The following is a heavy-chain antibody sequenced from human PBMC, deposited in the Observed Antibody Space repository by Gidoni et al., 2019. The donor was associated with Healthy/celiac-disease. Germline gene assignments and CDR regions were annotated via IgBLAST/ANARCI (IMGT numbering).Heavy chain of an antibody. D-gene: IGHD5-18*01. J-gene: IGHJ3*02. V-gene: IGHV3-30-3*01. CDR3: ARDGRGYSYGYVNDI. CDR1: GFTFSSYA. Sequence: QVQLVESGGGVVQPGRSLRLSCAASGFTFSSYAMHWVRQAPGKGLEWVAVISYDGSNKYYADSVKGRFTISRDNSKNTLYLQMNSLRAEDTAVYYCARDGRGYSYGYVNDIWGQGTMVTVSS. CDR2: ISYDGSNK.